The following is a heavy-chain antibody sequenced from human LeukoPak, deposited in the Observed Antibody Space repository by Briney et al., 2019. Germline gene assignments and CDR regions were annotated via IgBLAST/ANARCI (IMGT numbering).Heavy chain of an antibody. CDR2: ISSSGSTI. Sequence: GGSLRLSCAASGFTFSDYYMSWIRQAPGKGLEWVSYISSSGSTIYYADSVKGRFTISRDNSKNTLYLQMNSLRAEDTAVYYCASWELPIRVDYWGQGTLVTVSS. J-gene: IGHJ4*02. CDR3: ASWELPIRVDY. D-gene: IGHD1-26*01. V-gene: IGHV3-11*01. CDR1: GFTFSDYY.